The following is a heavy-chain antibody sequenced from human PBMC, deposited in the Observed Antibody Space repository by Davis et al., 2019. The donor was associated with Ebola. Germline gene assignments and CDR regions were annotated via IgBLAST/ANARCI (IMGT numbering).Heavy chain of an antibody. CDR2: FDPEDGET. CDR1: GYTITDLS. Sequence: ASVKGSCKVSGYTITDLSMHWLRQAPGKGLEWMGGFDPEDGETIYAQKFQGRVTMTEDTSTDTAYMELSSLRSEDPAVYYCATDQYCSGGSCYRDYYYGMDVWGQGTTVTVSS. V-gene: IGHV1-24*01. CDR3: ATDQYCSGGSCYRDYYYGMDV. D-gene: IGHD2-15*01. J-gene: IGHJ6*02.